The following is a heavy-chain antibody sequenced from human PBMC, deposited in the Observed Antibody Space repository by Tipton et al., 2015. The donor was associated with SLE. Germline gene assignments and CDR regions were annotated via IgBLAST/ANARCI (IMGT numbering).Heavy chain of an antibody. CDR3: ASVAYSGSSPGY. D-gene: IGHD1-26*01. Sequence: TLSLTCTVSGGSISSSSYYWGWIRQPPGKGLEWIGSIYYSGSTYYNPSLKSRVTISVDTSKNQFSLKLSSVTAADTAVYYCASVAYSGSSPGYWGQGTLVTVSS. V-gene: IGHV4-39*07. CDR1: GGSISSSSYY. CDR2: IYYSGST. J-gene: IGHJ4*02.